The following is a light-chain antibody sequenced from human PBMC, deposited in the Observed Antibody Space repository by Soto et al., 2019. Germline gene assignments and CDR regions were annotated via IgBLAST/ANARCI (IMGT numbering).Light chain of an antibody. J-gene: IGKJ1*01. Sequence: IQLTQSPSSLSAAVGDRVTITCRASQGISSYLAWYQQKPGKAPKLLIYAASTLQRGGPSRFSGGGSGTDFTLPISSVQPAEFAAYYCQQLRTFGQGTKVEIK. CDR3: QQLRT. V-gene: IGKV1-9*01. CDR2: AAS. CDR1: QGISSY.